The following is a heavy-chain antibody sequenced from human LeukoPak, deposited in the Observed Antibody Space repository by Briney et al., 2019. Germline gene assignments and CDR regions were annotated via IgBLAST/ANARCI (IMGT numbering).Heavy chain of an antibody. D-gene: IGHD1-1*01. Sequence: PGGSLRLSCAASGFTFSDYYMSWIRQAPGKGLEWVSYISSSGSTIYYADSVKGRFTISRDSSKNTLYLQMDSLRAEDTAVYYCARDWNVWYFDYWGQGTLVTVSS. CDR3: ARDWNVWYFDY. CDR1: GFTFSDYY. J-gene: IGHJ4*02. V-gene: IGHV3-11*01. CDR2: ISSSGSTI.